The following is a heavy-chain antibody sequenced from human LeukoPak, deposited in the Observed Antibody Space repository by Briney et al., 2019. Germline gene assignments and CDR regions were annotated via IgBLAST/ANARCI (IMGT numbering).Heavy chain of an antibody. J-gene: IGHJ4*02. Sequence: ASVKVSCKASGYTFTGYYMHWVRQAPGQGLEWMGWINPNSGGTNYAQEVQGRVTMTRDTSISTAYMELSRLRSDDTAVYYCARVLYYYGSGSKYYFDYWGQGTLVTVSS. D-gene: IGHD3-10*01. CDR3: ARVLYYYGSGSKYYFDY. CDR1: GYTFTGYY. V-gene: IGHV1-2*02. CDR2: INPNSGGT.